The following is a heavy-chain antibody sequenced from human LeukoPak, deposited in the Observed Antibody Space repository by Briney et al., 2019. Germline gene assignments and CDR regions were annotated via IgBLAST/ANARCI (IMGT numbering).Heavy chain of an antibody. J-gene: IGHJ4*02. V-gene: IGHV1-2*02. CDR2: INPNSGGT. Sequence: ASVKVSCKASGYTFTGYYMHWVRQAPGQGLEWMGWINPNSGGTNYAQKFQGRVTMTRDTSISTAYMELSRLRSDDTAVYYCARGGLYCSSTSCPFDYWGQGTLVTVSS. CDR1: GYTFTGYY. CDR3: ARGGLYCSSTSCPFDY. D-gene: IGHD2-2*01.